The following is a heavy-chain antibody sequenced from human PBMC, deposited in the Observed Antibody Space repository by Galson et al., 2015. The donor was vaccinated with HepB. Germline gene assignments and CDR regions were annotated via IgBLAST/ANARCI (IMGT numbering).Heavy chain of an antibody. D-gene: IGHD2-21*01. CDR1: GGSISSYY. V-gene: IGHV4-59*01. J-gene: IGHJ4*02. Sequence: SETLSLTCTVSGGSISSYYWSWIRQPPGKGLEWIGYIYYSGSTNYNPSLKSRVTISVDTSKNQFSLKLSSVTAADTAVYYCARVRYCGCDCYDYWCQGTLVTGSS. CDR2: IYYSGST. CDR3: ARVRYCGCDCYDY.